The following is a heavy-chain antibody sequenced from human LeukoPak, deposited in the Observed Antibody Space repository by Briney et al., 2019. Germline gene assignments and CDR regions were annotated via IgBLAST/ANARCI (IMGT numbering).Heavy chain of an antibody. CDR2: MNPNSGNT. CDR3: ARAGGYCGRISCPYYFDY. CDR1: GYSFTAYD. Sequence: ASVKVSCKASGYSFTAYDINWVRQATGQGLEWMGWMNPNSGNTGYAQKFQGRVTMTRNTSISTAYMELSSLRSEDTAVYYCARAGGYCGRISCPYYFDYWGQGSLVAVSS. V-gene: IGHV1-8*01. J-gene: IGHJ4*02. D-gene: IGHD2-15*01.